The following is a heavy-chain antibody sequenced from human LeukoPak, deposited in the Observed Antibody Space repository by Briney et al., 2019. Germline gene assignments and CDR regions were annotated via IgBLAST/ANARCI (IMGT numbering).Heavy chain of an antibody. CDR1: GFTFDDYA. J-gene: IGHJ6*03. Sequence: GGSLRLSSAASGFTFDDYAMHWVRQAPGKGLEWVSLISWDGGSTYYADSVKGRFTISRDNSKNSLYLQMNSLRAEDTVLYYCAKDGSPGCSGGSCYYYYYYMDVWGKGTTVTVSS. CDR2: ISWDGGST. D-gene: IGHD2-15*01. V-gene: IGHV3-43D*03. CDR3: AKDGSPGCSGGSCYYYYYYMDV.